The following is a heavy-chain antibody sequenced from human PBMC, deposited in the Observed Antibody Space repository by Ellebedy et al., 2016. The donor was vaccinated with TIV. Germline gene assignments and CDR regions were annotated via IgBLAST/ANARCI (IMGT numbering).Heavy chain of an antibody. D-gene: IGHD3-22*01. Sequence: PGGSLRLSCVASGFTISSNYMNWVRQAPGKGLEWVSVIYSGGSTHYADSVKGRFTISRDNSKNTLYLQMDSLRAEDTAVYYCARDGGTGYFHSSGYYSLDFWGQGTLVTVSS. V-gene: IGHV3-53*01. CDR3: ARDGGTGYFHSSGYYSLDF. CDR2: IYSGGST. CDR1: GFTISSNY. J-gene: IGHJ4*02.